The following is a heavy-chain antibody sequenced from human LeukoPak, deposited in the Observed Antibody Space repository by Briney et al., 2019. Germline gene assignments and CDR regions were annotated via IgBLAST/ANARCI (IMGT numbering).Heavy chain of an antibody. J-gene: IGHJ6*02. CDR1: GFTFSTHW. Sequence: GGSLKLSCAASGFTFSTHWMSRVRQAPGKGLEWVANIKQDGSEKYYVDSVKGRFTISRDNAKNSLYLQMNSLRAEDTAVYYCARDGQKSPAGYHGMDVWGQGTTVTGSS. CDR3: ARDGQKSPAGYHGMDV. V-gene: IGHV3-7*01. CDR2: IKQDGSEK.